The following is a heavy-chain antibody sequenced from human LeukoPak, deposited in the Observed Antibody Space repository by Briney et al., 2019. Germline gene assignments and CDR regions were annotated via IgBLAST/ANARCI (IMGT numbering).Heavy chain of an antibody. J-gene: IGHJ4*02. CDR2: MNPNSGNT. CDR3: ARVDCSGGSCYPYFDY. D-gene: IGHD2-15*01. V-gene: IGHV1-8*01. CDR1: GYTFTSYD. Sequence: ASVKVSCKASGYTFTSYDINWVRQATGQGLEWMGWMNPNSGNTGYAQKFQGRVTMTRDTSISTAYMELSRLRSDDTAVYYCARVDCSGGSCYPYFDYWGQGTLVTVSS.